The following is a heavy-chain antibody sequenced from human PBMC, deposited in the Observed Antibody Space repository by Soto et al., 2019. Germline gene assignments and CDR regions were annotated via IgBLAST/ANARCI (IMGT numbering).Heavy chain of an antibody. CDR3: ATYTSDGGGRGY. J-gene: IGHJ4*02. D-gene: IGHD6-19*01. CDR2: EYSGST. CDR1: GASISRDH. Sequence: QVQLQESGPGLVKPSETLSLTCTVSGASISRDHWNWIRQPPGKGLEWIGEYSGSTNYNPSLKSRSPISVATSKNPFSLKLSSVTAADTAVYFCATYTSDGGGRGYWGQGTLVTVSS. V-gene: IGHV4-59*12.